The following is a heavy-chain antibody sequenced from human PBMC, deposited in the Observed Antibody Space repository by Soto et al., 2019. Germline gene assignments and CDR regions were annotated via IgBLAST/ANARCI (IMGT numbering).Heavy chain of an antibody. CDR3: AKEGPGYSGYDLNAFDI. CDR1: GFTFSSYG. J-gene: IGHJ3*02. Sequence: GGSLRLSCAASGFTFSSYGMHWVRQAPGKGLEWVAVISYDGSNKYYADSVKGRFTISRDNSKNTLYLQMNSLRAEDTAVYYCAKEGPGYSGYDLNAFDIWGQGTMVTVSS. V-gene: IGHV3-30*18. CDR2: ISYDGSNK. D-gene: IGHD5-12*01.